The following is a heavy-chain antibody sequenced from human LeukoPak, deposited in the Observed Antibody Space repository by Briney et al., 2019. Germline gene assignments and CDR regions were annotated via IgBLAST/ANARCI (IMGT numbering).Heavy chain of an antibody. V-gene: IGHV1-18*01. Sequence: ASVKVSCKASGYSFVLYGISWVRQAPGQGPEWMGWISNYNGNTKYAQKFQGRVTMTTDTSTSTAYMELRSLRSDDTAVYYCARDEDYGIFVNIDYWGQGTLVTVSS. J-gene: IGHJ4*02. CDR1: GYSFVLYG. D-gene: IGHD4-17*01. CDR2: ISNYNGNT. CDR3: ARDEDYGIFVNIDY.